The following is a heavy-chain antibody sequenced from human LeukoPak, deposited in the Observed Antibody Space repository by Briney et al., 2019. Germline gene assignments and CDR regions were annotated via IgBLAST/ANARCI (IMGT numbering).Heavy chain of an antibody. V-gene: IGHV3-23*01. D-gene: IGHD3-22*01. CDR1: GFTFRRYG. Sequence: GGSLRLSCAASGFTFRRYGMTWVRQAPGKGLDWVSSVSDSGRNTYYADSVKGRFTISRDNSRNTLYLQMNSLRAEDTAVYYCAREYHDSIGYLDYWGQGTLVSVSS. CDR2: VSDSGRNT. CDR3: AREYHDSIGYLDY. J-gene: IGHJ4*02.